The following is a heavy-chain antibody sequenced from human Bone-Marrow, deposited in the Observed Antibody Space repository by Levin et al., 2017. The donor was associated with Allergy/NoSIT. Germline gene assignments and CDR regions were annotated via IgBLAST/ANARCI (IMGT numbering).Heavy chain of an antibody. CDR3: ARDAELGLYTGYFDY. Sequence: ASVKVSCKASGYTFTAYYIHWMRQAPGQGLEWMGWIHPNSGGANYAQKFKDRVTMTSDTSLNIAYMELSRLTSADTAVYYCARDAELGLYTGYFDYWGQGSVVTVSS. J-gene: IGHJ4*02. D-gene: IGHD2-2*02. CDR2: IHPNSGGA. V-gene: IGHV1-2*02. CDR1: GYTFTAYY.